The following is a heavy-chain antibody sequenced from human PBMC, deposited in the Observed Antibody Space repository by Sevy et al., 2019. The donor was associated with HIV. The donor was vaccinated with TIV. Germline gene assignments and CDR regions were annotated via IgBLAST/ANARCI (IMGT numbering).Heavy chain of an antibody. Sequence: ASVKVSCKVSGYTLTQLSMHWVRQAPGKGLEWMGSFDPEDGETLYAQMFQGRVTMTEDTSTDTAYMELRSLRSEDTAVYYCATTKDYYDSSGSPFDYWGQGTLVTVSS. J-gene: IGHJ4*02. CDR1: GYTLTQLS. V-gene: IGHV1-24*01. CDR2: FDPEDGET. D-gene: IGHD3-22*01. CDR3: ATTKDYYDSSGSPFDY.